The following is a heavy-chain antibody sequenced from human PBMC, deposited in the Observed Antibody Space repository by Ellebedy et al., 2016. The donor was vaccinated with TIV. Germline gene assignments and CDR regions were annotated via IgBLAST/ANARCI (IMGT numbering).Heavy chain of an antibody. V-gene: IGHV1-69*04. J-gene: IGHJ4*02. CDR1: GGTFSSYA. Sequence: SVKVSCXASGGTFSSYAISWVRQAPGQGLEWMGRIIPILGIANYAQKFQGRVTITADESTSTAYMELSSLRSEDTAVYYCAIRIVGATVDFDYWGQGTLVTVSS. CDR2: IIPILGIA. D-gene: IGHD1-26*01. CDR3: AIRIVGATVDFDY.